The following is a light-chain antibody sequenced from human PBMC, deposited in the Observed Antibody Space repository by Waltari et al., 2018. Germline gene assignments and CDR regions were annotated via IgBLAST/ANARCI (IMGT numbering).Light chain of an antibody. Sequence: DIQMTQSPSSLSASVGDRVTITCLASKSIRSYLNWYQKKPGKAPKFLIYAASSLQSEVPSRFSGSGSGTDFTLTISSLQPEDFATYFCQQSYSTVVTFGQGTKLEIK. CDR2: AAS. CDR1: KSIRSY. J-gene: IGKJ2*01. CDR3: QQSYSTVVT. V-gene: IGKV1-39*01.